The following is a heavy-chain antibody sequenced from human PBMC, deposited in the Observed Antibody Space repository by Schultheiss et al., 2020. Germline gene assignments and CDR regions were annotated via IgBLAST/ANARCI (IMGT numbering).Heavy chain of an antibody. CDR3: AREDSYGDYYYYGMDV. J-gene: IGHJ6*02. D-gene: IGHD4-17*01. Sequence: SVKVSCKASGFTFTSSAVQWVRQARGQRLEWIGWIVVGSGNTNYAQKFQERVTITRDMSTSTAYMELSSLRSEDTAVYYCAREDSYGDYYYYGMDVWGQGTTVTVSS. CDR2: IVVGSGNT. CDR1: GFTFTSSA. V-gene: IGHV1-58*01.